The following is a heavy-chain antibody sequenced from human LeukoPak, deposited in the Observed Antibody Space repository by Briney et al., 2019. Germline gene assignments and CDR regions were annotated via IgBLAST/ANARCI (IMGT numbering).Heavy chain of an antibody. V-gene: IGHV4-39*07. CDR3: AREYTLYRSGWFLDY. J-gene: IGHJ4*02. CDR1: GDSSSNSIYY. Sequence: SQTLSLTCTVSGDSSSNSIYYWGWIRQPPGKGLEWIGTIDYSGSIYYNPSLKSRATISIDTSKNQFSLKLSSVTAADTAMYCCAREYTLYRSGWFLDYWGQGTVVTVSS. D-gene: IGHD6-19*01. CDR2: IDYSGSI.